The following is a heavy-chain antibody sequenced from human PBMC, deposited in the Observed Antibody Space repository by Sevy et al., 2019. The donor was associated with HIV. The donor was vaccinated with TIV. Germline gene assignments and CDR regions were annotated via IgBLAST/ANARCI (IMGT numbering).Heavy chain of an antibody. J-gene: IGHJ4*02. CDR1: GGPINNYH. D-gene: IGHD3-10*01. CDR2: IYHRGST. V-gene: IGHV4-59*01. CDR3: ARGGARFASGSNAPFDL. Sequence: SQTLSLTCTVSGGPINNYHWIWIRQTPGKGLEWIGYIYHRGSTKYNPSLKSRVSISVDTSNNQFHLRVSPVTTADTAVYFCARGGARFASGSNAPFDLWGQGALVAVSS.